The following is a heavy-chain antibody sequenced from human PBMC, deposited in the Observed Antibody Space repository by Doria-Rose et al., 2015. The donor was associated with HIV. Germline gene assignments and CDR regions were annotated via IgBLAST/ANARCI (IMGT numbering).Heavy chain of an antibody. D-gene: IGHD3-3*01. CDR3: ARMGSYRELDY. CDR1: GASVRSRGYY. Sequence: SVSGASVRSRGYYWNWIRQVPGKGLESLGYTYYTGTSDYSPSLKGRLNMAVDTSKNQFSLKLSFVAVADTAVYYCARMGSYRELDYWGQGARGIVSA. J-gene: IGHJ4*02. V-gene: IGHV4-31*03. CDR2: TYYTGTS.